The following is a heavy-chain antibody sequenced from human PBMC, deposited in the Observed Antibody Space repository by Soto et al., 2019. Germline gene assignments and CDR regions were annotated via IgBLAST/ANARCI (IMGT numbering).Heavy chain of an antibody. CDR1: GVTFSKFI. CDR2: IIPIFGTA. J-gene: IGHJ6*02. CDR3: AKVRYSSPMGYYYGMDV. Sequence: QVQLEQSGGEVKKPGSSVKVSCKASGVTFSKFIMTWVRQAPGLGLEWVGGIIPIFGTANYAQKFQGRVTITADESTSTSYLEVSNLRSEYTGVYYCAKVRYSSPMGYYYGMDVWGQGTGVTVCS. D-gene: IGHD6-19*01. V-gene: IGHV1-69*01.